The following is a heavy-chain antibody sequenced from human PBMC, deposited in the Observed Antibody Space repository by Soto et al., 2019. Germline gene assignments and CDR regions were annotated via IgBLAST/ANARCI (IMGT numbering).Heavy chain of an antibody. CDR1: GYTFTDYY. Sequence: ASVKVSCKASGYTFTDYYIHWVRQAPGQGLEWMGWVNIYSGGTNQAPKLRGRITMTRVTSITTAYMELRGLTFDDTAVYFCARRGPKQTWSDPWGQGTLVTVSS. J-gene: IGHJ5*02. CDR2: VNIYSGGT. CDR3: ARRGPKQTWSDP. D-gene: IGHD6-13*01. V-gene: IGHV1-2*02.